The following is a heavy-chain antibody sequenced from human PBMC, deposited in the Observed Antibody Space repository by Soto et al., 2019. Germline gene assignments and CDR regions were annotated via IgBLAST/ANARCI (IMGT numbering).Heavy chain of an antibody. CDR3: ARKSYYDILTGTSYGMDV. Sequence: VKVSCKASGGTFSSYAISWVRQAPGQGLEWMGGIIPIFGTANYAQKFQGRVTITADESTSTAYMELSSLRSEDTAVYYCARKSYYDILTGTSYGMDVWGQGTTVTVSS. CDR1: GGTFSSYA. CDR2: IIPIFGTA. J-gene: IGHJ6*02. V-gene: IGHV1-69*13. D-gene: IGHD3-9*01.